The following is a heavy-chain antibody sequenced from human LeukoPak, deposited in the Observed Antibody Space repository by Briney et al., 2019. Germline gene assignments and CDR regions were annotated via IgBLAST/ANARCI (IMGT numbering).Heavy chain of an antibody. Sequence: SETLSLTCTVSGVSISSSSYYWGWIRQPPGKGLEWIGSIYYSGSTYYNPSLKSRVTISVDTSKNQFSLKLSSVTAADTAVYYCARDCVVRVTAIRPYNWFDPWGQGTLVTVSS. V-gene: IGHV4-39*07. D-gene: IGHD2-21*02. J-gene: IGHJ5*02. CDR2: IYYSGST. CDR1: GVSISSSSYY. CDR3: ARDCVVRVTAIRPYNWFDP.